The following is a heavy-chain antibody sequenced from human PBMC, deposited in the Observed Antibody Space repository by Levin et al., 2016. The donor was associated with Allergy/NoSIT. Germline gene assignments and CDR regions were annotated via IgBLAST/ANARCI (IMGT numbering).Heavy chain of an antibody. D-gene: IGHD4-23*01. CDR1: GYMFSKYG. CDR2: ISTPSGHT. V-gene: IGHV1-18*01. Sequence: ASVKVSCKASGYMFSKYGITWVRQAPGQGLEWLGWISTPSGHTNYAPNVQGRVTMTTDTSTNTAYMELRSLTKNDTAVYYCARRQGDGGDSERGVYYHYYSMDVWGKGTTVTVSS. J-gene: IGHJ6*03. CDR3: ARRQGDGGDSERGVYYHYYSMDV.